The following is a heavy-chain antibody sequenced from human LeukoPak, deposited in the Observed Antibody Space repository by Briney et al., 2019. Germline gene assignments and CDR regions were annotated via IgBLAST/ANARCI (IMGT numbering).Heavy chain of an antibody. CDR3: AGSGWQVYLDY. CDR2: IKQDGSEK. J-gene: IGHJ4*02. D-gene: IGHD6-19*01. V-gene: IGHV3-7*01. Sequence: GGSLRLSCAASGFTFSSYAMTWVRQAPGKGLEWVANIKQDGSEKYYVDSVKGRFTISRDNAKNSLYLQMNSLRVEDTAVYYCAGSGWQVYLDYWGQGTLVTVSS. CDR1: GFTFSSYA.